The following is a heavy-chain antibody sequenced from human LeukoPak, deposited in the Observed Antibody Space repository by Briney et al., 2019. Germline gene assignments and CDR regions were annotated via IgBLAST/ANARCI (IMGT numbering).Heavy chain of an antibody. CDR2: IWYDGSNK. Sequence: GTSLRLSCAVSGFTFSSYGFHWVRQAPGKGLEWVAVIWYDGSNKYYADSVKGRFTISRDNSKNTLYLQMNSLRAEDTSVYYCARDRYMSSGYRGGYFDYWGQGALVTVSS. CDR1: GFTFSSYG. CDR3: ARDRYMSSGYRGGYFDY. V-gene: IGHV3-33*01. D-gene: IGHD3-22*01. J-gene: IGHJ4*02.